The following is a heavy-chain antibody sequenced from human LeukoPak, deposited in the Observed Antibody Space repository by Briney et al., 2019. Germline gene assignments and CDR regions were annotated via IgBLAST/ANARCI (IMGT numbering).Heavy chain of an antibody. CDR3: AELGITMIGGV. D-gene: IGHD3-10*02. J-gene: IGHJ6*04. CDR1: GFTFSSYE. CDR2: ISSSGSTI. Sequence: GGSLRLSCAASGFTFSSYEMNWVRQAPGKGLEWVSYISSSGSTIYYADSVKGRFTISRDNAKNSLYLQMNSLRAEDTAVYYCAELGITMIGGVWGKGATVTVSS. V-gene: IGHV3-48*03.